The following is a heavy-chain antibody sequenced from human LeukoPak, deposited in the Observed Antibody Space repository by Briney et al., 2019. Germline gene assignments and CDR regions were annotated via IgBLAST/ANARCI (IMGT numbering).Heavy chain of an antibody. CDR2: IYYSGST. V-gene: IGHV4-59*01. CDR1: GGSISSYY. CDR3: ARARGYSYGLSGRYFDY. D-gene: IGHD5-18*01. J-gene: IGHJ4*02. Sequence: PSETLSLTCTVSGGSISSYYWSWIRQPPGKGLEWIGYIYYSGSTNYNPSLKSRVTISVDTSKNQFSLKLSSVTAADTAVYYCARARGYSYGLSGRYFDYWGQGTLVTVSS.